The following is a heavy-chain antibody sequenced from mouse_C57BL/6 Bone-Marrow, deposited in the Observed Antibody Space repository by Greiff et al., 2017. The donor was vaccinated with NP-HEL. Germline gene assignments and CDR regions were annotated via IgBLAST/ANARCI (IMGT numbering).Heavy chain of an antibody. Sequence: VKLQESGPGLVKPSQSLFLTCSITGFPITSGYYWIWIRQSPGKPLEWMGYITHSGETFYNPSLQSPISITRETSKNQFFLQLNSVTTEDTAMYYCAGGSMGYFDVWGTGTTVTVSS. CDR1: GFPITSGYY. V-gene: IGHV12-3*01. D-gene: IGHD1-1*02. J-gene: IGHJ1*03. CDR2: ITHSGET. CDR3: AGGSMGYFDV.